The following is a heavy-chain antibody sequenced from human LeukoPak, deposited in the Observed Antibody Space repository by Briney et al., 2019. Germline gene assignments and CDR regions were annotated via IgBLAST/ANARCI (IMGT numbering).Heavy chain of an antibody. Sequence: SVKVSCKASGGTFSSYAISWVRQAPGQGLEWMGRIIPILGIANYAQKFQGRVTITADKSTSTAYMELSSLRSEDTAVYYCARLGYYYDSSGPLDYWGQGTLVTVSS. CDR1: GGTFSSYA. V-gene: IGHV1-69*04. CDR2: IIPILGIA. CDR3: ARLGYYYDSSGPLDY. J-gene: IGHJ4*02. D-gene: IGHD3-22*01.